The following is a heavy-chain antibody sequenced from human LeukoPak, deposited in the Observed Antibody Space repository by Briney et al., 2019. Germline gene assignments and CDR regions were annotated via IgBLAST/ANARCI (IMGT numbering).Heavy chain of an antibody. J-gene: IGHJ3*02. D-gene: IGHD2-15*01. CDR3: ARDIVVVVAATRGSFDI. Sequence: PGGSLRLSCAASGFTFSSYSMNWVRQAPGKGLEWVSSISSSSSYIYYADSVKGRFTISRDNAKNSLYLQMNSLRAEDTALYYCARDIVVVVAATRGSFDIWGQGTMVTVSS. V-gene: IGHV3-21*04. CDR2: ISSSSSYI. CDR1: GFTFSSYS.